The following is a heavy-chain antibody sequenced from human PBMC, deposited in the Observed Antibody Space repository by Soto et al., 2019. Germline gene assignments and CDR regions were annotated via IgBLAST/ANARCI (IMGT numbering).Heavy chain of an antibody. D-gene: IGHD1-20*01. CDR1: LYSFINYW. CDR2: INPGNSET. V-gene: IGHV5-51*01. CDR3: ARPHLNNVDS. Sequence: PGESLKVSCQASLYSFINYWIFCLRQMPGKGLEWMAIINPGNSETRYSPSFQGQVTVSADKSISTVYLQWSSLKASDTAMYFCARPHLNNVDSWGKGTLVNVS. J-gene: IGHJ4*02.